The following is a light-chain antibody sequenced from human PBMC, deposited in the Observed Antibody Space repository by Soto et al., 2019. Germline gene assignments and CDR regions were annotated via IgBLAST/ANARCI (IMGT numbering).Light chain of an antibody. CDR1: QSIRSL. CDR3: QQSNNWPIT. CDR2: GAS. Sequence: EVVMTQSPATLSVSPGERATLSCRAAQSIRSLLAWYEHKPGQAPRLLIYGASTRATAIPARFTGSASGTEFTLTISSLQSEDFAVDYCQQSNNWPITFGPGTRLEI. J-gene: IGKJ5*01. V-gene: IGKV3-15*01.